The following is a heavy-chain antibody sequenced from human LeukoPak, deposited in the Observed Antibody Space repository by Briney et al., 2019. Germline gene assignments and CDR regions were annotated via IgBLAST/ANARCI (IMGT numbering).Heavy chain of an antibody. CDR3: AKGVPLSGRTTPCDY. D-gene: IGHD3-3*01. Sequence: GGSLSLSCAASGFTFSNYAMTWVRQAPGKGLEWVAIITNSGSTTYYADSVKGRFTIFRDNSETTLRLQMNSLRADDTATYYCAKGVPLSGRTTPCDYWGQGTLVIVSS. J-gene: IGHJ4*02. V-gene: IGHV3-23*05. CDR1: GFTFSNYA. CDR2: ITNSGSTT.